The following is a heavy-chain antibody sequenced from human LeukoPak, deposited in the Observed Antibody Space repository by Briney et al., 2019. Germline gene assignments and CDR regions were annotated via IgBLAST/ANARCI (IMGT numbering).Heavy chain of an antibody. Sequence: PGRSLRLSCAASGFTFDDYAMNWVRQAPGKGLEWVSSISSSSSYIYYADSVKGRFTISRDNAKNSLYLQMNSLRAEDTAVYYCARDTTILEYYFDYWGQGTLVTVSS. CDR3: ARDTTILEYYFDY. CDR1: GFTFDDYA. CDR2: ISSSSSYI. D-gene: IGHD2-21*01. J-gene: IGHJ4*02. V-gene: IGHV3-21*01.